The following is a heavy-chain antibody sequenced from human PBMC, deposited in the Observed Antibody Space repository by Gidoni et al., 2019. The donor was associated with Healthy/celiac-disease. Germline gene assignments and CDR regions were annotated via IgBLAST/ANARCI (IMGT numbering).Heavy chain of an antibody. V-gene: IGHV3-21*01. CDR2: ISSGSSYI. D-gene: IGHD6-19*01. Sequence: KGLEWVPSISSGSSYIYYADSVKGRFTISRDNAKNSLYLQMNSLRAEDTAVYYCARSEEWLAYFDYWGQGTLVTVSS. J-gene: IGHJ4*02. CDR3: ARSEEWLAYFDY.